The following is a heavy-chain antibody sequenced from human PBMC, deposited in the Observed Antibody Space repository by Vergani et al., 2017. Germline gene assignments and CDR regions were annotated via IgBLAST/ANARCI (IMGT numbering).Heavy chain of an antibody. Sequence: QVQLVQSGAEVKKPGASVKVSCKASGYTFTSYGISWVRQAPGQGLEWMGWISAYNGNTNYAQKLQGRVTMTTDTSTSTAYMELRSPRSDDTAVYYCARARRYCSSTSCYRSPFDYWGQGTLVTVSS. J-gene: IGHJ4*02. CDR2: ISAYNGNT. CDR1: GYTFTSYG. D-gene: IGHD2-2*02. CDR3: ARARRYCSSTSCYRSPFDY. V-gene: IGHV1-18*01.